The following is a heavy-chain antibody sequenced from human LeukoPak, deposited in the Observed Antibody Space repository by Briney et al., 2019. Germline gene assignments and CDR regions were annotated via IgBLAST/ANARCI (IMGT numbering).Heavy chain of an antibody. J-gene: IGHJ3*02. CDR2: IYYSGGI. Sequence: AETLSLTCAVSGYSISSTNYWAWIRQPPGKGLEWNGHIYYSGGIYYNPSLKSRVTMSVDTSTNQFSLKLSSVTAVDTAVYYCARKATTGPTKAAFDIWGQGTMVTVSS. D-gene: IGHD4-17*01. CDR1: GYSISSTNY. V-gene: IGHV4-28*05. CDR3: ARKATTGPTKAAFDI.